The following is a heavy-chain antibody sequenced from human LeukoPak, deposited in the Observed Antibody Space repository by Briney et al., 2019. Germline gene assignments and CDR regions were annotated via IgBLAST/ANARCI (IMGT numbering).Heavy chain of an antibody. J-gene: IGHJ5*02. CDR2: FDPEDGET. Sequence: ASVNVSCKVSGYTLTELSMHWVRQAPGKGLEWMGGFDPEDGETIYAQKFQGRVTMTEDTSTDTAYMELSSLRSEDTAVYYCATDRGYGSGSYSWFDPWGQGTLVTVSS. D-gene: IGHD3-10*01. CDR3: ATDRGYGSGSYSWFDP. V-gene: IGHV1-24*01. CDR1: GYTLTELS.